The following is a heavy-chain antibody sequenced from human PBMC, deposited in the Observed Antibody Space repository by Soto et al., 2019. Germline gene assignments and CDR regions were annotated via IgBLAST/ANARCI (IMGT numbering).Heavy chain of an antibody. CDR3: TSGYHLDY. CDR1: GGSFSDYY. Sequence: TSETLSLTCAVYGGSFSDYYWSWIRQPPGKGLEWIGEINHSGSTNYNPSLKSRVTISVDTSKNQFSLKLSSVTAADTAVYYCTSGYHLDYWGQGTLVTVSS. V-gene: IGHV4-34*01. CDR2: INHSGST. D-gene: IGHD2-2*01. J-gene: IGHJ4*02.